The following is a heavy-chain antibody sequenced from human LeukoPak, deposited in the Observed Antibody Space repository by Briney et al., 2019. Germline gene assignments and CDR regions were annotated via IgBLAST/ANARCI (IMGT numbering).Heavy chain of an antibody. J-gene: IGHJ4*02. CDR1: GGSISTYY. V-gene: IGHV4-59*01. D-gene: IGHD6-19*01. Sequence: SETLSLTCTVSGGSISTYYWSWIRQPPGKGLEWIGYIYYSGTTNYNPSLKSRVTISVDTSKNQFSLKLSSVTAADTAMYYCARLRYSSGQDYWGQGTLVTVSS. CDR2: IYYSGTT. CDR3: ARLRYSSGQDY.